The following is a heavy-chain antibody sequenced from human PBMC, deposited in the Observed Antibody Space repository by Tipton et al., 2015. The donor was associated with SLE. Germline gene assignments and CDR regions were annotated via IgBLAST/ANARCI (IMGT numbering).Heavy chain of an antibody. CDR3: ASARDHWLVYDY. D-gene: IGHD6-19*01. CDR2: IYYSGTT. V-gene: IGHV4-59*07. CDR1: GDSIISSY. Sequence: TLSLTCTVSGDSIISSYWSWIRQPPGKGLEWIGYIYYSGTTNYNPSLKSRVTISVDTSKNQVSLELSSVTAADTAVYYCASARDHWLVYDYWGQGTLVTVSS. J-gene: IGHJ4*02.